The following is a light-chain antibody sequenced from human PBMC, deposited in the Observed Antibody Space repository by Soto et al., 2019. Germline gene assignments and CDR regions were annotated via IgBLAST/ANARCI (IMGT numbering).Light chain of an antibody. J-gene: IGKJ1*01. CDR2: KAS. CDR1: QSISGW. Sequence: DIQVTQSPSTLSASVGDRVTITCRASQSISGWLAWYQQKPEKAPTLLLYKASTLESGVPSRFSGSGSGTEFTHTISGLQPDDFATYYCQQYNNYGSWTFGQGTKVEIK. V-gene: IGKV1-5*03. CDR3: QQYNNYGSWT.